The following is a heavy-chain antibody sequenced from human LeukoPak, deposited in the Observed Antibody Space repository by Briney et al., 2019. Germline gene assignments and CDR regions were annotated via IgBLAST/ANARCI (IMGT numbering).Heavy chain of an antibody. D-gene: IGHD3-10*01. CDR1: GGSISSSSYY. CDR2: IYYSGST. V-gene: IGHV4-39*07. J-gene: IGHJ5*02. Sequence: PSETLSLTCTVSGGSISSSSYYWGWIRQPPGKGLEWIGSIYYSGSTYYNPSLKSRVTISVDTSKNQFSLKLSSVTAADTAVYYCARDSTPGSGSTPFDPWGQGTLVTVSS. CDR3: ARDSTPGSGSTPFDP.